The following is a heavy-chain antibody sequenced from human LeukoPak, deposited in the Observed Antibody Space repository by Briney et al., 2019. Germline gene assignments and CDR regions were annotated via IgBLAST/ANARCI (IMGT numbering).Heavy chain of an antibody. CDR1: GFTFSTYS. J-gene: IGHJ6*04. CDR2: ISSSSGTI. Sequence: GGSQRLSCAASGFTFSTYSMNWVRQAPGKGLEWISYISSSSGTIYLADSVKGRFTISRDNAKNSLYLQMNSLRAEDPAVYYCARDGNLLDVWGKGTTVTVSS. CDR3: ARDGNLLDV. V-gene: IGHV3-48*04.